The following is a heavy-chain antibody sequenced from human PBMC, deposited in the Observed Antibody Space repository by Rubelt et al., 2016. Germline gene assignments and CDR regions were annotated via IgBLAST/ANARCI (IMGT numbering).Heavy chain of an antibody. CDR1: GGSFSGYY. V-gene: IGHV4-34*01. CDR3: ARGRRGSSSWLGRDYYGMDV. J-gene: IGHJ6*02. Sequence: QVQLQQWGAGLLKPSETLSLTCAVYGGSFSGYYWSWIRQPPGKGLEWIGEINHSGSTNYNPSLKSRVTKYVDTSKNQVFLKLGSVTAADTALYYCARGRRGSSSWLGRDYYGMDVWGQGTTVTVSS. CDR2: INHSGST. D-gene: IGHD6-13*01.